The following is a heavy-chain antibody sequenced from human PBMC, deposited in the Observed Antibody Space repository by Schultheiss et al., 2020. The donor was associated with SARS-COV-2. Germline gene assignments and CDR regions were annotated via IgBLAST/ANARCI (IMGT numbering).Heavy chain of an antibody. CDR2: ISSSGSA. J-gene: IGHJ5*02. CDR1: GGSISSGDYY. V-gene: IGHV4-30-4*01. CDR3: ARQGDSVAAAGNNWFDP. D-gene: IGHD6-13*01. Sequence: SETLSLTCSVSGGSISSGDYYWSWIRRPPGKGLEWIGYISSSGSAYYSPSLNSRVTISADTSKNQFSLKLSSVTAADTAVYYCARQGDSVAAAGNNWFDPWGQGTLVTVSS.